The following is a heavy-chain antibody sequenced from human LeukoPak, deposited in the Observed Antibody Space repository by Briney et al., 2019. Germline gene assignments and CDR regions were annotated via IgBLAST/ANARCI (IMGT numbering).Heavy chain of an antibody. V-gene: IGHV5-51*01. J-gene: IGHJ3*02. D-gene: IGHD6-13*01. CDR3: ARPRIAAAGYAFDI. CDR1: GYSFTNYW. CDR2: IYPGDSDT. Sequence: KPGESLKISFKDSGYSFTNYWIGWVRQMPGKGLEWMGIIYPGDSDTRYSPSFQGQVTISADKSINTAYLQWSSLKASDTAMYYCARPRIAAAGYAFDIWGQGTMVTVSS.